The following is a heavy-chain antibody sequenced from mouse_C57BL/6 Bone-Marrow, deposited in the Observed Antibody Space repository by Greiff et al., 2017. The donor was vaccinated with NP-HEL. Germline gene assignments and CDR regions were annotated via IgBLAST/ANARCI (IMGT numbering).Heavy chain of an antibody. CDR1: GYAFSSSW. CDR2: IYPGDGDT. V-gene: IGHV1-82*01. Sequence: QVQLKESGPELVKPGASVKISCKASGYAFSSSWMNWVKQRPGKGLEWIGRIYPGDGDTNYNGKFKGKATLTADKSSSTAYMQLSSLTSEDSAVYFCADSSGYSWFAYWGQGTLVTVSA. CDR3: ADSSGYSWFAY. D-gene: IGHD3-2*02. J-gene: IGHJ3*01.